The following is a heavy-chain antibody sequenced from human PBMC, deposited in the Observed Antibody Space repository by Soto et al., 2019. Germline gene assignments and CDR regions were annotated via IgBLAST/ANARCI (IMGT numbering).Heavy chain of an antibody. D-gene: IGHD2-21*02. CDR2: INAGNGNT. V-gene: IGHV1-3*05. J-gene: IGHJ4*02. Sequence: QVQLVQSGAEEKKPGASVKVSCQASGYTFTSYAMHWVRQAPGQRLEWMGWINAGNGNTKYSQKFQGRVTITRDTSASTAYMELSSLRSEDTAVYYCARSIVLVTALDYWGQGTLVTVSS. CDR3: ARSIVLVTALDY. CDR1: GYTFTSYA.